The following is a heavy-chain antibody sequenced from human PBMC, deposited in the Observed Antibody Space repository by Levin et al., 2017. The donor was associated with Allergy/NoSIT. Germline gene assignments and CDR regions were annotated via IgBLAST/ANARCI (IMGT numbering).Heavy chain of an antibody. D-gene: IGHD4-17*01. CDR1: GFAFSSYG. J-gene: IGHJ3*02. Sequence: GESLKISCAASGFAFSSYGMTWVRQAPGKGLEWVSTISASGSHAYYADSVKGRFTISRDNSKNTLYLQMNSLRAEDTAVYYCGDYNRNAFDIWGQGTMVTVSS. V-gene: IGHV3-23*01. CDR2: ISASGSHA. CDR3: GDYNRNAFDI.